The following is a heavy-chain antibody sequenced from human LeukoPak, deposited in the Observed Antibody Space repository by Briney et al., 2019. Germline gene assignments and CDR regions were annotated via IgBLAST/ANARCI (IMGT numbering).Heavy chain of an antibody. Sequence: RTGGSLRLSCAASGFTVSSYYMSWVRQAPGKGLEWISVIYSDGSTYYADSVKGRFTISRDKSKNTLYLQMNSLRDEDTAVYYCARSAGYPRSVNSYFDYWGQGTLVTVSS. CDR2: IYSDGST. D-gene: IGHD2-15*01. CDR1: GFTVSSYY. J-gene: IGHJ4*02. CDR3: ARSAGYPRSVNSYFDY. V-gene: IGHV3-66*01.